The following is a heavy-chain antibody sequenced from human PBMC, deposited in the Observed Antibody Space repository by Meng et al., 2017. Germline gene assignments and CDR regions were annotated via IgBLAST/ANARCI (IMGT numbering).Heavy chain of an antibody. Sequence: GGSLRLSCAASGFTFSSYWMSWVRQAPGKGLEWVANIKQDGSEKYYVDSVKGRFTISRDNAKNSLSLQMNSLRAEDTAVYYCARDVSSGWQMTTYYYGMDVWGQGTTVTVSS. D-gene: IGHD6-19*01. CDR3: ARDVSSGWQMTTYYYGMDV. CDR2: IKQDGSEK. V-gene: IGHV3-7*01. CDR1: GFTFSSYW. J-gene: IGHJ6*02.